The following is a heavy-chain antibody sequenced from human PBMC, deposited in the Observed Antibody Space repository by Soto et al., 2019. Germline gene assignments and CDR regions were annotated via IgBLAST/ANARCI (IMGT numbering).Heavy chain of an antibody. CDR1: GYTFTGYY. J-gene: IGHJ6*02. V-gene: IGHV1-2*04. Sequence: ASVKVSCKASGYTFTGYYMHWVRQAPGQGLEWMGWINPNSGGTNHAQKFQGWVTMTRDTSISTAYMELSRLRSDDTAVYYCARTVASEYSSTNYYYYGMDVWGQGTTVTVSS. CDR3: ARTVASEYSSTNYYYYGMDV. CDR2: INPNSGGT. D-gene: IGHD6-6*01.